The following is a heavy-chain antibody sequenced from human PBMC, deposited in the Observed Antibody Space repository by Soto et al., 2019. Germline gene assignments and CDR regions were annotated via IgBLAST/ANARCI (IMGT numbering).Heavy chain of an antibody. J-gene: IGHJ4*02. D-gene: IGHD4-17*01. CDR3: ARGTTVTTIGY. CDR1: GFMFSSYG. V-gene: IGHV3-30*03. CDR2: ISFDGSNK. Sequence: PGGSLRLSCAASGFMFSSYGMHWVRQAPGKGLEWVAVISFDGSNKYYADSVKGRFTISGDNSKNSLYLQMNSLRAEDTAVYYCARGTTVTTIGYWGQGTLVTVSS.